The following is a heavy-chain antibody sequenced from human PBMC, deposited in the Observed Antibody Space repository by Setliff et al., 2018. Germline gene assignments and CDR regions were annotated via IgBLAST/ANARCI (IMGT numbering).Heavy chain of an antibody. CDR2: IYHDGNPKFNPSV. CDR3: TRGGERYHTAN. D-gene: IGHD2-2*01. V-gene: IGHV4-4*02. CDR1: GVSVNSLTW. J-gene: IGHJ4*02. Sequence: PSETLSLTCAVSGVSVNSLTWWSWVRQTPGKGLEWIGFIYHDGNPKFNPSVNYNPSLKSRITMSIDKSKNQFSLNLRSVTAADTAVYYCTRGGERYHTANCGQGALVTVSS.